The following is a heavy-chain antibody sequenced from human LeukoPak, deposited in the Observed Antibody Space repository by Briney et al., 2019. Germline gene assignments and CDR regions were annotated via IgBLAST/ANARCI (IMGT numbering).Heavy chain of an antibody. CDR1: GGTFSSYA. CDR2: IIPIFGTT. D-gene: IGHD6-13*01. V-gene: IGHV1-69*06. CDR3: ARVVGLTGYSSTWYSGYYYYMDV. J-gene: IGHJ6*03. Sequence: ASVKVSCKASGGTFSSYAISWVRQAPGQGLEWMGGIIPIFGTTNYAQKFQDRVTITADKSTSTAYMELSSLRSEDTAVYYCARVVGLTGYSSTWYSGYYYYMDVWGKGTTVTVSS.